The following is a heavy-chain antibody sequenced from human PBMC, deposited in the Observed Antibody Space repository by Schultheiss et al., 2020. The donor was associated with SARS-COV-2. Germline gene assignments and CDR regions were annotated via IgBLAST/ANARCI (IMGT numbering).Heavy chain of an antibody. CDR2: ISAYNGNT. CDR3: AARYGMDV. V-gene: IGHV1-18*01. J-gene: IGHJ6*02. CDR1: GYTFTSYA. Sequence: ASVKVSCKASGYTFTSYAMHWVRQAPGQRLEWMGWISAYNGNTNYAQKFQGRVTMTTDTSTSTAYMELRSLRSDDTAVYYCAARYGMDVWGQGTTVTVSS.